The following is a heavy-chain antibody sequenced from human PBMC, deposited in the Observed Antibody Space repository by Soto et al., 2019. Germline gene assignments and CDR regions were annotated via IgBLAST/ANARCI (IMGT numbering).Heavy chain of an antibody. CDR3: ARHGSF. V-gene: IGHV4-38-2*02. J-gene: IGHJ4*02. CDR1: GYSVSYGYY. CDR2: IFHSGNT. Sequence: PSETLSLTCTVSGYSVSYGYYWGWIRQAPGKRLEWMGSIFHSGNTYYNPSLKSRLTISVDSSKNQFSLNMTSVTAADTAVYYCARHGSFWGQGTLVTVSS. D-gene: IGHD3-16*01.